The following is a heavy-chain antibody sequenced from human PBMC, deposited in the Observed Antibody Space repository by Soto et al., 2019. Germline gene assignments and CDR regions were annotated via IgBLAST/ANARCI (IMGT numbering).Heavy chain of an antibody. Sequence: EERLVQSGGGLVQPGGSLRLSCAASGFSVGGNYMSWVRQAPGKGLELVSLIYSGGNPFYADSMKGRFTLSRDNSNNMLYLQMDSLRVEDTAVYYCARGPNSECWGQGTLVIVSS. J-gene: IGHJ4*02. CDR2: IYSGGNP. CDR3: ARGPNSEC. D-gene: IGHD2-21*01. CDR1: GFSVGGNY. V-gene: IGHV3-53*01.